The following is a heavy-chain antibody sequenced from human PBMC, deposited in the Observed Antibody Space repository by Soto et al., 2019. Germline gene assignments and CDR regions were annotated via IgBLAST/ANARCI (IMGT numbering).Heavy chain of an antibody. CDR3: TREANYCSSTNCHIDY. D-gene: IGHD2-2*01. J-gene: IGHJ4*02. CDR1: GYTFTGYY. Sequence: ASVKVSCKTSGYTFTGYYTHWVRQTPGQGLEWMGWINPNSGDTHYAQKFQGRVTMTRDMSISTAYLELSRLRSDDTAMYYCTREANYCSSTNCHIDYWGQGTLVTVS. V-gene: IGHV1-2*02. CDR2: INPNSGDT.